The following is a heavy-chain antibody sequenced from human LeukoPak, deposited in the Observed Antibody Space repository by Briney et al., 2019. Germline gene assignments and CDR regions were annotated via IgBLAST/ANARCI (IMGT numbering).Heavy chain of an antibody. CDR2: ISAYNGNT. CDR1: GYTFTSYV. CDR3: ARTKPRYCSSTSCPSHWFDP. Sequence: GASVKVSCKASGYTFTSYVISWVRQAPGQGLEWMGWISAYNGNTNYAQKLQGRVTMTTDTSTSTAYMELRSLRSDDTAVYYCARTKPRYCSSTSCPSHWFDPWGQGTLVTVSS. J-gene: IGHJ5*02. V-gene: IGHV1-18*01. D-gene: IGHD2-2*01.